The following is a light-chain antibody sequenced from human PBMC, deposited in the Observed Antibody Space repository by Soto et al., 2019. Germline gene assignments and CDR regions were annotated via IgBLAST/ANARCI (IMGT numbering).Light chain of an antibody. CDR3: QQRKHWPPIT. V-gene: IGKV3-11*01. CDR1: QTVDIY. Sequence: VVTQSPATVSLSPGERATLSCRTSQTVDIYLNWYQQKPGQAPRLLISDASNRATGIPARFSGSGSGTDFTLTISSLEPEDFAIYYCQQRKHWPPITFGQGTRLEI. J-gene: IGKJ5*01. CDR2: DAS.